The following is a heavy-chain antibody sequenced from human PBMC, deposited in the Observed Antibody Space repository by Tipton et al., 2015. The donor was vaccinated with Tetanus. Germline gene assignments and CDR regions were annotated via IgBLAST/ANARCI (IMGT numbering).Heavy chain of an antibody. CDR2: IFHTGGA. CDR1: GGSLRSDGAY. Sequence: TLSLTCTVSGGSLRSDGAYWSWIRQHPGEGLEWIGYIFHTGGADYNPSLKSRATISIDTSKNQFSLKLSSVTAADTAVYYCARVDDSVWGSPFDPWGQGVLVTVSS. V-gene: IGHV4-31*03. D-gene: IGHD3-16*01. CDR3: ARVDDSVWGSPFDP. J-gene: IGHJ5*02.